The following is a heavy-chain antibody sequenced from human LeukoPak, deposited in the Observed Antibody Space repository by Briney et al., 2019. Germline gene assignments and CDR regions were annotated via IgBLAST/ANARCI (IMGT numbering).Heavy chain of an antibody. CDR2: IYYSGST. V-gene: IGHV4-30-4*08. D-gene: IGHD3-22*01. CDR1: GGSISSGDYY. CDR3: ARDYYDSSGYYLNFDY. Sequence: PSQTLSLTCTVSGGSISSGDYYWSWIRQPPGKGLEWIGYIYYSGSTYYNPSLESRVAISVDTSKNQFSLKLSSVTAADTAVYYCARDYYDSSGYYLNFDYWGQGTLVTVSS. J-gene: IGHJ4*02.